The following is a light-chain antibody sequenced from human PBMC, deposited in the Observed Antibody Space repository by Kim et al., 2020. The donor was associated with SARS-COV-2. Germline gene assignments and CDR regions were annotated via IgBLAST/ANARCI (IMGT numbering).Light chain of an antibody. CDR2: DAS. Sequence: SPGERATLSCRASQSINNYLAWYQQKPGQTPRLLIYDASHRATGIPARFSGSGSGTDFTLTISSLEPEDFALYFCHQRSNRPPWTFGQGTKVDIK. V-gene: IGKV3-11*01. CDR3: HQRSNRPPWT. J-gene: IGKJ1*01. CDR1: QSINNY.